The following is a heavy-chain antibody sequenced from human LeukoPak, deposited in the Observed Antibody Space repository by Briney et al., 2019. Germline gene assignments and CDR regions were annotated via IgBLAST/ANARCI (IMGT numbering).Heavy chain of an antibody. Sequence: AASVKVSCTASGYTFTSYAMHWVRQAPGQRLEWMGWINAGNGNTKYSQKFQGRVTITRDTSASTAYMELSSLRSEDTAVYYCARVRELLTPTYYYYYGMDVWGQGTTVTVSS. V-gene: IGHV1-3*01. CDR3: ARVRELLTPTYYYYYGMDV. D-gene: IGHD1-26*01. J-gene: IGHJ6*02. CDR2: INAGNGNT. CDR1: GYTFTSYA.